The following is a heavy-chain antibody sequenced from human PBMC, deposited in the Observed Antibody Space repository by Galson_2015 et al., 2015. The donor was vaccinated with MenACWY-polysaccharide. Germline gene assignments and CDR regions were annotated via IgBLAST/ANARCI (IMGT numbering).Heavy chain of an antibody. Sequence: SLRLSCAGSGFNFGGNGLHWVRQVPGKGLEGVALIRNDGRKHYPDAVKGRFTISRDTSKNTLYLQMNSLRPEDTAVYYCARNPSRLDIAAASHWGQGALVSVSS. CDR1: GFNFGGNG. CDR2: IRNDGRK. J-gene: IGHJ4*02. D-gene: IGHD6-13*01. CDR3: ARNPSRLDIAAASH. V-gene: IGHV3-30*02.